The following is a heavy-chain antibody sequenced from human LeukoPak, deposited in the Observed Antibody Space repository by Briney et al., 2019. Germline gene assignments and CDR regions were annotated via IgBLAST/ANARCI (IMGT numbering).Heavy chain of an antibody. CDR2: IYWNDDK. CDR3: ARFITMVRGVIQRDFDY. CDR1: GFSLSTSGVG. D-gene: IGHD3-10*01. Sequence: SGPTLVNPTQTLTLTCTFSGFSLSTSGVGVGWIRQPPGKALEWLALIYWNDDKRYSPSLKSRLTITKDTSKNQVVLTRTNMDPVDTATYYCARFITMVRGVIQRDFDYWGQGTLVTVSS. J-gene: IGHJ4*02. V-gene: IGHV2-5*01.